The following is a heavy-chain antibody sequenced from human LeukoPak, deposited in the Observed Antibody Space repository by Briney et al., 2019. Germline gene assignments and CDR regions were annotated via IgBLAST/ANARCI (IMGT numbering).Heavy chain of an antibody. CDR1: GGSISSSSYY. CDR3: ARNGYGPDWYFDL. Sequence: PSETLSLTCTVSGGSISSSSYYWGWIRQPPGKGLEWIGSIYYSGSTYYNPSLKSRVTISVDTSKNQFSLKLSSVTAADTAVYYCARNGYGPDWYFDLWGRGTLVTVSS. J-gene: IGHJ2*01. CDR2: IYYSGST. V-gene: IGHV4-39*07. D-gene: IGHD5-12*01.